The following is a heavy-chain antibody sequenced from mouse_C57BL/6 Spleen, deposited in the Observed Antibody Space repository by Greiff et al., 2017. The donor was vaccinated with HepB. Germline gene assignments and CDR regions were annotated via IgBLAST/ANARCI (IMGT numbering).Heavy chain of an antibody. CDR2: IDPSDSYT. CDR1: GYTFTRYW. CDR3: ARWELPWYFDV. Sequence: VQLQQSGAELVMPGASVKLSCKASGYTFTRYWMHWVKQRPGQGLEWIGEIDPSDSYTNYNQKFKGKSTLTVDQSSSTAYMQLNSLTSEVSAVYHCARWELPWYFDVWGTGTPVTVSS. J-gene: IGHJ1*03. D-gene: IGHD2-1*01. V-gene: IGHV1-69*01.